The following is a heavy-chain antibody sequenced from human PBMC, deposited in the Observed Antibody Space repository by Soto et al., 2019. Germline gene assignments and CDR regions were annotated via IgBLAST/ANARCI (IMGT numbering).Heavy chain of an antibody. J-gene: IGHJ5*02. CDR1: CGSFSGDY. V-gene: IGHV4-59*08. CDR2: IYYSGST. CDR3: ARRVRYYDILTGYSNWFDP. D-gene: IGHD3-9*01. Sequence: SETLSVTCAVYCGSFSGDYWSWIRQPPGKGLEWIGYIYYSGSTNYNPSLKSRVTISVDTSKNQFSLKLSSVTAADTAVYYCARRVRYYDILTGYSNWFDPWGQGTLVT.